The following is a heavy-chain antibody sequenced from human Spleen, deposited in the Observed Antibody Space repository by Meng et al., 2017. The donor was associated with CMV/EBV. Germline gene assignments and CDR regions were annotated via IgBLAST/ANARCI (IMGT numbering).Heavy chain of an antibody. CDR2: ISADNGYT. J-gene: IGHJ4*02. CDR3: ARGYEGYCSSTSCYSENDY. V-gene: IGHV1-18*01. Sequence: ASVKVSCKTSGYTFKNYGIGWVRQAPGQGLEWMGWISADNGYTIYAEKLQGRVTMTTDTSTSTAYMELRSLRSDDTAVYYCARGYEGYCSSTSCYSENDYWGQGTLVTVSS. CDR1: GYTFKNYG. D-gene: IGHD2-2*01.